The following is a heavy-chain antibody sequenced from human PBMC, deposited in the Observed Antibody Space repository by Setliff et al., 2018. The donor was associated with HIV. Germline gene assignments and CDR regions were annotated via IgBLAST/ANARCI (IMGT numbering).Heavy chain of an antibody. D-gene: IGHD3-3*01. CDR1: GFTFSTYS. CDR2: ISSSSRSK. J-gene: IGHJ4*02. V-gene: IGHV3-21*01. CDR3: ARDVSWRVRTYIDY. Sequence: ETLSLTCAASGFTFSTYSMNWVRQAPGKGLEWVSSISSSSRSKYYADSVKGRFTISRDNAKNSLYLQMNSLTAEDTAVYYCARDVSWRVRTYIDYWGQGALVTVSS.